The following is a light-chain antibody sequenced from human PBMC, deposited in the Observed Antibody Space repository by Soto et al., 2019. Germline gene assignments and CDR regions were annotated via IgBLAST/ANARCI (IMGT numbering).Light chain of an antibody. CDR2: DAS. V-gene: IGKV3-15*01. CDR3: QQYTNWPPLT. J-gene: IGKJ4*01. Sequence: EIVMTQSPATLSVSPGARATLSCRASQSVHDDLAWYQQKPGQAPRLLIYDASTRATGVPARFSGSGSGTEFTLTISSLQSEDFAVYYCQQYTNWPPLTFGGGTKVEI. CDR1: QSVHDD.